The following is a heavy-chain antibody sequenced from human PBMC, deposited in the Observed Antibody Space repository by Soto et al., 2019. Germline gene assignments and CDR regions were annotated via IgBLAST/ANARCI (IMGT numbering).Heavy chain of an antibody. V-gene: IGHV3-7*01. CDR1: RITFNSYW. D-gene: IGHD6-19*01. J-gene: IGHJ4*02. CDR3: GRSIRGWSRFDY. CDR2: IKEDGSEK. Sequence: CGSLRLSCMESRITFNSYWIIWVLQAPGKGLEYVADIKEDGSEKNYVDSVRGRFTISRDNAKNSLSLQMNGLRVEDTAMYYCGRSIRGWSRFDYWGQGILVTVS.